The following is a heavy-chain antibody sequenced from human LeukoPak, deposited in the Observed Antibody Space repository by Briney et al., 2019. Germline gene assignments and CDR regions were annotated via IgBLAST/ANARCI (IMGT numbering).Heavy chain of an antibody. CDR1: GFTFSSYW. Sequence: GGSLRLSCAASGFTFSSYWMSWVRQAPGKGLEWVAVISYDGSNKYYADSVKGRFTISRDNSKNTLYLQMNSLRAEDTAVYYCAKDRKNVVNWFDPWGQGTLVTVSS. CDR2: ISYDGSNK. V-gene: IGHV3-30*18. CDR3: AKDRKNVVNWFDP. J-gene: IGHJ5*02. D-gene: IGHD2-15*01.